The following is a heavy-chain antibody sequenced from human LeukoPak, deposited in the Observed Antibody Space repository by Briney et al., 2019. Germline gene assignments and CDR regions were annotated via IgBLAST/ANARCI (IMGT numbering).Heavy chain of an antibody. CDR2: ISAYNGNT. Sequence: GASVKVSCKASGYTFTSYGISWVRQAPGQGREWMGWISAYNGNTNYAQKLQGRVTMTTDTSTSTAYMELRSLRSDDTAVYYCARTDSSGYYYPPVFDYWGQGTLVTVSS. CDR1: GYTFTSYG. CDR3: ARTDSSGYYYPPVFDY. V-gene: IGHV1-18*01. J-gene: IGHJ4*02. D-gene: IGHD3-22*01.